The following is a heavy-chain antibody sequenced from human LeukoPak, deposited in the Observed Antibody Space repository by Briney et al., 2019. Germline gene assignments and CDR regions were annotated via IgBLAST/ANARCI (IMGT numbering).Heavy chain of an antibody. Sequence: GGSLRLSCAASGFTFSSYAMHWVRQAPGKGLEWVAVISYDGSNKYYADSVKGRFTISRDNSKNTLYLQMNSLRAEDTAFYYCATQSGYVRGLGYRGQGTLVTVSS. V-gene: IGHV3-30-3*01. J-gene: IGHJ4*02. D-gene: IGHD5-12*01. CDR2: ISYDGSNK. CDR1: GFTFSSYA. CDR3: ATQSGYVRGLGY.